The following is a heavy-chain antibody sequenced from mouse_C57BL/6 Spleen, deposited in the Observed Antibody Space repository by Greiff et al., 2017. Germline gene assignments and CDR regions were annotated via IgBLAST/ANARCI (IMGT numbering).Heavy chain of an antibody. Sequence: VQLKESGAELVKPGASVKLSCTASGFNITDYYMHWVKQRTEQGLEWIGRIDPEGGETKYAPKFQGKATITADTSSNTAYLQLSSLTSEDTAGYYCARSAGGGSFDYWGQGTTLTVSS. CDR1: GFNITDYY. D-gene: IGHD1-2*01. CDR3: ARSAGGGSFDY. V-gene: IGHV14-2*01. J-gene: IGHJ2*01. CDR2: IDPEGGET.